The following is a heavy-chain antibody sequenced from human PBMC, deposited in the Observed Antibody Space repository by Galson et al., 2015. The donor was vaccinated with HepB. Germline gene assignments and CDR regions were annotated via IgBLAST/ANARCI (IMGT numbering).Heavy chain of an antibody. Sequence: SVKVSCKVSGYTLTELSMHWVRQAPGKGLEWMGGFDPEDGETIYAQKFQGRVTMTEDTSTDTAYMELSSLRSEDTAVYYCATRLPSLLWFGELGIRGAFDIWGQGTMVTVSS. J-gene: IGHJ3*02. V-gene: IGHV1-24*01. CDR1: GYTLTELS. CDR3: ATRLPSLLWFGELGIRGAFDI. D-gene: IGHD3-10*01. CDR2: FDPEDGET.